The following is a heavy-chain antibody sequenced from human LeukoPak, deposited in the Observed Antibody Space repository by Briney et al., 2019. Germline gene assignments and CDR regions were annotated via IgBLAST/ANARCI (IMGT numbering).Heavy chain of an antibody. D-gene: IGHD1/OR15-1a*01. Sequence: SETLSLTCTGSGASLNSDTYYWGWPRQPPGTGLEWVGTQSHSGSAYYNPPLRSRITMSLDTDANHLALKLSSVHAPDTAIYYCARYQTGTMFAVWGQGTLVTISS. CDR1: GASLNSDTYY. CDR2: QSHSGSA. CDR3: ARYQTGTMFAV. V-gene: IGHV4-39*06. J-gene: IGHJ4*02.